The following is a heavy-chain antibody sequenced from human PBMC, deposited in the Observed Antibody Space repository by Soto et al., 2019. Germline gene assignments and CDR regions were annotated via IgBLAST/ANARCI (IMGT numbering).Heavy chain of an antibody. Sequence: PSETLSLTCTVSGGSINNYKWSWIRQPPGKEPEWIGHVSYSGSTNYNPSLKSRVTISVDTSKNQFSLNLSSVTAADTAVYYCAVRVGATSIWFDPWGQGTLVTVSS. D-gene: IGHD1-26*01. J-gene: IGHJ5*02. V-gene: IGHV4-59*12. CDR1: GGSINNYK. CDR3: AVRVGATSIWFDP. CDR2: VSYSGST.